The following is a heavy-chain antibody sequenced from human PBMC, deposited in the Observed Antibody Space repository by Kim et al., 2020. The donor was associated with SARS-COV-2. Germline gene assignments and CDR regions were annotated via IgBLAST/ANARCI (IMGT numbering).Heavy chain of an antibody. D-gene: IGHD3-10*01. J-gene: IGHJ4*02. Sequence: YANLVKGRFTISRDNAKNSVDLQMNSLRAEDTAIYSCARAVMVQGRVDLWGQGTLVTVSS. V-gene: IGHV3-11*04. CDR3: ARAVMVQGRVDL.